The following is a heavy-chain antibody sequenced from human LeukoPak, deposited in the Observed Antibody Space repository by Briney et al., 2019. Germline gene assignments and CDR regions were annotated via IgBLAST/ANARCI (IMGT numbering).Heavy chain of an antibody. V-gene: IGHV4-59*01. J-gene: IGHJ5*02. CDR3: ARDLYSSSWYESHWFDP. Sequence: SETLSLTCTVSGGSISSYYWSWIRQPPGKGLEWIGYIYYSGSTNYNPSLKSRATISVDTSKNQFSLKLSSVTAADTAVYYCARDLYSSSWYESHWFDPWGQGTLVTVSS. D-gene: IGHD6-13*01. CDR2: IYYSGST. CDR1: GGSISSYY.